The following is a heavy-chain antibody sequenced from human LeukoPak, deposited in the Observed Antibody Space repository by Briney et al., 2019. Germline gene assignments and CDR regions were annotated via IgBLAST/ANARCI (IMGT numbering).Heavy chain of an antibody. CDR2: ISGSGGYT. D-gene: IGHD2-2*01. CDR1: GFTFSSYA. V-gene: IGHV3-23*01. J-gene: IGHJ4*02. Sequence: PGGSLRLSCAASGFTFSSYAMSWVRQAPGKGLEWVSAISGSGGYTYYADSVKGRFTISRDNSKNTLYLQMNSLRAEDTAVYYCAKDCSSTSCFWGYWGQGTLVTVSS. CDR3: AKDCSSTSCFWGY.